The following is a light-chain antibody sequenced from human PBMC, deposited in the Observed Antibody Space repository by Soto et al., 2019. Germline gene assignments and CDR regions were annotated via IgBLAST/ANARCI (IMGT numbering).Light chain of an antibody. CDR3: SSYTSGSTPYV. Sequence: QSVLTQPASVSGSHGQSITISCTGTSSDVGGSRYVSWYQHHPGKAPKLMIYEVSNRPSGVSNRFSGSKSGNTASLIISGLQAEDEADYYCSSYTSGSTPYVFGTGTKVTVL. J-gene: IGLJ1*01. CDR1: SSDVGGSRY. V-gene: IGLV2-14*01. CDR2: EVS.